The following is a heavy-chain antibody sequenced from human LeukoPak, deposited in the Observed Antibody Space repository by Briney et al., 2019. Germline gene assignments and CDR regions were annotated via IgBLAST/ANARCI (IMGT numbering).Heavy chain of an antibody. CDR3: ASHYGSGSLGN. V-gene: IGHV3-7*01. CDR2: IKQDGSEK. CDR1: GFIFSSYW. J-gene: IGHJ4*02. D-gene: IGHD3-10*01. Sequence: GGSLRLSCVASGFIFSSYWMSWVRQAPGKGLEWVANIKQDGSEKYYVDSMKGRFTISRDNAKNSLYLQMNSLRAEDTAVYYCASHYGSGSLGNWGQGTLVTVSS.